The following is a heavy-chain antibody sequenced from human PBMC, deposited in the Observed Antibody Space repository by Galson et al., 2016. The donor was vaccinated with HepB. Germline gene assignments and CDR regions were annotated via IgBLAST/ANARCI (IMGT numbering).Heavy chain of an antibody. D-gene: IGHD5-24*01. V-gene: IGHV3-30*18. CDR1: GFTFSDYG. CDR2: LSFDGINK. Sequence: SLRLSCAAPGFTFSDYGIHWVRQAPGKGLEWVAVLSFDGINKYYADSVKGRFTISRDNSKNTVYLQMNSLRAEDTAVYYCAKDAYTWRWLLSFFPDYWGQGTLVTVSS. J-gene: IGHJ4*02. CDR3: AKDAYTWRWLLSFFPDY.